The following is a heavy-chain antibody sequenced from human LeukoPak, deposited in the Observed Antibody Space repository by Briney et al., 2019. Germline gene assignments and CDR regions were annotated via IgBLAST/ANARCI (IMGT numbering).Heavy chain of an antibody. CDR2: ISWNSDSI. CDR3: AKDQTMEPGAFDI. J-gene: IGHJ3*02. Sequence: GGSLRLSCAASGFTFDDYAMHWVRQAPGKGLEWVSGISWNSDSIGYADSVNGRFTISRDNAKNSLYLQMNSLRAEDTALYYCAKDQTMEPGAFDIWGQGTMVTVSS. V-gene: IGHV3-9*01. CDR1: GFTFDDYA. D-gene: IGHD1-1*01.